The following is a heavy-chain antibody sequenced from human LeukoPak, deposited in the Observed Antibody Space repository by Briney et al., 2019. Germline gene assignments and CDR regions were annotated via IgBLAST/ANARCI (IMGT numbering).Heavy chain of an antibody. CDR2: IIPIFGTA. Sequence: SVKVSCKASGGTFSSYAISWVRQAPGQGLEWMGRIIPIFGTANYAQKFQGRVTITTDESTSTAYMELSSLRSEDTAVYYCARATGHRGRDGYNYAHDAFDIWGQGTMVTVS. J-gene: IGHJ3*02. CDR1: GGTFSSYA. V-gene: IGHV1-69*05. D-gene: IGHD5-24*01. CDR3: ARATGHRGRDGYNYAHDAFDI.